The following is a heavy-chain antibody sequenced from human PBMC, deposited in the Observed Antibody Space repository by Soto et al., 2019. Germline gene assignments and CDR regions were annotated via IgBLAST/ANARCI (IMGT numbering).Heavy chain of an antibody. CDR3: ARYLASYTGSTY. V-gene: IGHV1-46*01. Sequence: ASVKVSCKASGYTFSSYYIHWVRQAPGQGLEWMGVINPNVGTTGYAQKFQGRVTITRDTSTSTVYMELSSLRSEDTAVYYCARYLASYTGSTYWGQGSLVTVSS. J-gene: IGHJ4*02. CDR1: GYTFSSYY. D-gene: IGHD1-7*01. CDR2: INPNVGTT.